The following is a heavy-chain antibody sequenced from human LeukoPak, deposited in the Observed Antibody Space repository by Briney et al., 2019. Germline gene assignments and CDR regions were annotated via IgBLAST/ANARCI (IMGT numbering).Heavy chain of an antibody. V-gene: IGHV3-48*01. Sequence: SGGSLRLSCGASAVTFSGYSMNWFRQAPGKGLEWISYISANSSIIHYADSVKGRFTISRDNAKRSLYLQMSSLRAEDTAVYYCCRQNWFDSWGPGPLVTSSS. CDR3: CRQNWFDS. CDR2: ISANSSII. J-gene: IGHJ5*01. CDR1: AVTFSGYS.